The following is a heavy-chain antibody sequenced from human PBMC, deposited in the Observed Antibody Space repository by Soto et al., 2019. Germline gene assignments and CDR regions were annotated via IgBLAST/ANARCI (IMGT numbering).Heavy chain of an antibody. V-gene: IGHV3-48*03. CDR2: ISSSGLTT. Sequence: GGSLRLSCQASGFNFRMYEMHWVRKAPGKGLEWVSYISSSGLTTYYADFADGRFAISRDNAKDSLYLHLNSLRVGDTAVYYCARYGARGDWWGLGTQVTVSS. CDR1: GFNFRMYE. CDR3: ARYGARGDW. D-gene: IGHD2-8*01. J-gene: IGHJ5*01.